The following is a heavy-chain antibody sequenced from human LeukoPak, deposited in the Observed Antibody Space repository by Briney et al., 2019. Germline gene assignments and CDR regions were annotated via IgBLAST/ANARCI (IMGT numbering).Heavy chain of an antibody. D-gene: IGHD3-22*01. V-gene: IGHV1-2*06. CDR3: ARDNPPSPDYYDSSARAFDI. CDR1: GYTFTGYY. Sequence: ASVKVSCKASGYTFTGYYMHWVRQAPGQGLEWMGRINPNSGGTNYAQKFQGRVTMTRDTSISTAYMELSRLRSDDTAVYYCARDNPPSPDYYDSSARAFDIWGQGTMVTVSS. CDR2: INPNSGGT. J-gene: IGHJ3*02.